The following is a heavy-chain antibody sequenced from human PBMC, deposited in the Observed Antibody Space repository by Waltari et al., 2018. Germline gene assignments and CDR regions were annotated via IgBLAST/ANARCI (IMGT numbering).Heavy chain of an antibody. CDR1: GFTVSSNY. D-gene: IGHD3-3*01. Sequence: EVQMVESGGDLIQPGGSLRLSCAVSGFTVSSNYMNWVRQAPGKGLEWVSVIYGGDRTYYADSVKGRFTISRDNSKNTLYLQMNSLRAEDTAVYFCARSPSRSGIDYYYGLDVWGQGTTVTVSS. CDR3: ARSPSRSGIDYYYGLDV. J-gene: IGHJ6*02. V-gene: IGHV3-53*01. CDR2: IYGGDRT.